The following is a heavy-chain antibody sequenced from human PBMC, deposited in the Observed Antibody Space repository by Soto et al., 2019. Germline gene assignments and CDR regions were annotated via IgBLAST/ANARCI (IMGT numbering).Heavy chain of an antibody. Sequence: GGSLRLSCSASGFTFSSYAVHWVRQAPGKGLEYVSAISSNGGSTYYADSVKGRFTISRDNSKNTLYLQMSSLRAEDTAVYYCVKDPIANRDYRYYYQYRMDVWQQRTTVTVSP. J-gene: IGHJ6*01. D-gene: IGHD6-13*01. CDR3: VKDPIANRDYRYYYQYRMDV. V-gene: IGHV3-64D*06. CDR2: ISSNGGST. CDR1: GFTFSSYA.